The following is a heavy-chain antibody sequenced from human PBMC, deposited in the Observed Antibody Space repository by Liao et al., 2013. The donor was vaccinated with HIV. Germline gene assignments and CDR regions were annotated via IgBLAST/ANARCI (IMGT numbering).Heavy chain of an antibody. J-gene: IGHJ3*02. D-gene: IGHD4-23*01. CDR3: AETVDDAFDI. CDR1: GDSISGGDYY. Sequence: QVQLQESGPGVVNPSQTLSLTCTVSGDSISGGDYYWTWIRQPPGKGLEWIGYVFYTGSTYYNPSLRSRLTISVDTSKNQFSLKLSSVTAADTAVYYCAETVDDAFDIWGQGTMVTVSS. V-gene: IGHV4-30-4*08. CDR2: VFYTGST.